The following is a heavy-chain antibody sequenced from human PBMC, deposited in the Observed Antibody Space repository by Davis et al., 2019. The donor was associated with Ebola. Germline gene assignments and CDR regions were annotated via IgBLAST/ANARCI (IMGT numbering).Heavy chain of an antibody. Sequence: GESLKISCAASGFIVSDYYMSWIRQAPGKGLEWVSYISSSSSYTNYADSVKGRFPISRDNAKNSLYLQMSSLRADETAIYYCARETGRDAFDVWGQGTMVNVSS. J-gene: IGHJ3*01. D-gene: IGHD1-26*01. CDR2: ISSSSSYT. V-gene: IGHV3-11*06. CDR1: GFIVSDYY. CDR3: ARETGRDAFDV.